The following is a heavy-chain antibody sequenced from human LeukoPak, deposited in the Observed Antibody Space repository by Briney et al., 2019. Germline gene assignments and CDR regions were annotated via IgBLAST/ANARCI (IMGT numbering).Heavy chain of an antibody. CDR3: ARGGLEGHDWLLNSAYYYYYMDV. CDR1: GFTFSSYW. J-gene: IGHJ6*03. V-gene: IGHV3-7*01. Sequence: PGGSLRLSCAASGFTFSSYWMSWVRQAPGKGLEWVANIKQDGSEKYYVDSVKGRFTISRDNAKNSLYLQMNSLRAEDTAVYYCARGGLEGHDWLLNSAYYYYYMDVWGKGTTVTVSS. CDR2: IKQDGSEK. D-gene: IGHD3-9*01.